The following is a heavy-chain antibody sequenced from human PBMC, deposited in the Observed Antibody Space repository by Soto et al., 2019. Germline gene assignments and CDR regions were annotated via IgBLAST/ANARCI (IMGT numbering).Heavy chain of an antibody. CDR1: GYTFTNYD. Sequence: ASVQXSCKASGYTFTNYDINWVRQATGQGLEWIGWMNPNSGNTGYAQKFQGRVTMTRNTSISTAYMELSSLRSEDTAVYYCARGFSYMDFWSGYYPHSTFDYWGQGTLVTLSS. D-gene: IGHD3-3*01. CDR3: ARGFSYMDFWSGYYPHSTFDY. CDR2: MNPNSGNT. J-gene: IGHJ4*02. V-gene: IGHV1-8*01.